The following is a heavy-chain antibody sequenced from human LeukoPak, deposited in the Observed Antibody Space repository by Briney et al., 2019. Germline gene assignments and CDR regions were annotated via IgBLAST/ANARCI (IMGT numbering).Heavy chain of an antibody. D-gene: IGHD3-10*01. CDR3: ARGDYYGSGSYYQSPDY. V-gene: IGHV1-69*04. CDR2: IIPILGIA. Sequence: ASVTVSFKASGGTFSSYAISWVRQAPGQGLEWMGRIIPILGIANYAQKFQGRVTITADKSTSTAYMELSSLRSEGTAVYYCARGDYYGSGSYYQSPDYWGQGTLVTVSS. J-gene: IGHJ4*02. CDR1: GGTFSSYA.